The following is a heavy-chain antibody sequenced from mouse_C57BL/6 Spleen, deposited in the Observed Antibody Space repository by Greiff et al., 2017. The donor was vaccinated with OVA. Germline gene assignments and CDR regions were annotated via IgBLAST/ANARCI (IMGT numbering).Heavy chain of an antibody. D-gene: IGHD3-2*02. Sequence: VQLQQSGPELVKPGASVKFSCKASGYAFSSSWMNWVKQRPGKGLEWIGRIYPGDGDTNYNGKFKGKATLTADKSSSTAYMQHSSLTSEDSAVYFCARRCGATQATWYFYGWGRGTT. CDR3: ARRCGATQATWYFYG. CDR2: IYPGDGDT. J-gene: IGHJ2*01. V-gene: IGHV1-82*01. CDR1: GYAFSSSW.